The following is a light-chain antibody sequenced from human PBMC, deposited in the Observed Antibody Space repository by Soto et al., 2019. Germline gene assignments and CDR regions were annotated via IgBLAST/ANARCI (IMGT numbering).Light chain of an antibody. CDR1: QSVGSSH. J-gene: IGKJ1*01. CDR2: GAS. V-gene: IGKV3-20*01. CDR3: QQYGSAPWT. Sequence: EIVLTQSAGTLSLSPGERATLSCRASQSVGSSHLAWYQQKPGQAPRLLIYGASSRATGIPDRFSGSGSGTDFTLTISRLEPEDFAVYYCQQYGSAPWTFGQGTKVDIK.